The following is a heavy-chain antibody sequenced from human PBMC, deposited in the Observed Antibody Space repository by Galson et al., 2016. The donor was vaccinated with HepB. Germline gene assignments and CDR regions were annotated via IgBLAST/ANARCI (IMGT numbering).Heavy chain of an antibody. CDR3: AKDRRSGRTDYYYYTYYYYYGMDV. CDR2: ISWDGGST. Sequence: SLRLSCAASGFTFDDYTMHWVRQAPGKGLECVSLISWDGGSTYYADSVKGRFTISRDNSKNSLYLQMNSLRTEDTALYYCAKDRRSGRTDYYYYTYYYYYGMDVWGQGTTVTVSS. CDR1: GFTFDDYT. J-gene: IGHJ6*02. D-gene: IGHD3-3*01. V-gene: IGHV3-43*01.